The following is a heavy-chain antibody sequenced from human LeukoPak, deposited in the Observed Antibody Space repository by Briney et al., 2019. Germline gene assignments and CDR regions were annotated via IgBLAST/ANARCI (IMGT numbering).Heavy chain of an antibody. J-gene: IGHJ4*02. CDR1: GCTFTGYY. V-gene: IGHV1-18*04. Sequence: GASVKVSCKASGCTFTGYYMHWVRQAPGQGLEWMGWISTYNGNTNYAQKLQGRVTMTTDTSTTTAYMELRSLTSDDTAVYYCARDPTTQTFDYWGQGTLVTVSS. CDR2: ISTYNGNT. D-gene: IGHD4-11*01. CDR3: ARDPTTQTFDY.